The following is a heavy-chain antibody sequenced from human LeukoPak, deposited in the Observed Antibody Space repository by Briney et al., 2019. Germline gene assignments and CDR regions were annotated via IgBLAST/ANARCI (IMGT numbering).Heavy chain of an antibody. Sequence: SETLSLTCTVSGGSISSSSYYWGWIRLPPGKGLEWIGSIYYSGSTYYNPSLKSRVTISVDTPKNQFSLKLSSVTAADTAVYYCARQGPVFSSRPGKDAFDIWGQGTMVTVSS. J-gene: IGHJ3*02. CDR1: GGSISSSSYY. CDR2: IYYSGST. D-gene: IGHD6-13*01. CDR3: ARQGPVFSSRPGKDAFDI. V-gene: IGHV4-39*01.